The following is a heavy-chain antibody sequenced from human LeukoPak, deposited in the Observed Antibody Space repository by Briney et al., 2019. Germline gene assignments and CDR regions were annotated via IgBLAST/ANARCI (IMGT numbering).Heavy chain of an antibody. Sequence: GGSLRLSCAASGFTFSTYWMHWVRQAPGKGLVWVSRINSDESSTTYANSVKGRFTISRDNAKNTLYLQMNSLRAEDTAVYYCAKSRRAYCSGGSCFGLWDYWGQGTLVTVSS. CDR1: GFTFSTYW. V-gene: IGHV3-74*01. CDR2: INSDESST. CDR3: AKSRRAYCSGGSCFGLWDY. D-gene: IGHD2-15*01. J-gene: IGHJ4*02.